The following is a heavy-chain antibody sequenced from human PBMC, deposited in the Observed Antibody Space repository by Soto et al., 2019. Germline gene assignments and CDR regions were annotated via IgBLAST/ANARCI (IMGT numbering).Heavy chain of an antibody. D-gene: IGHD3-22*01. CDR1: GGSVSTGDFY. Sequence: QVQLQESGPGLVKPSQTLSLTCTVFGGSVSTGDFYWTWIRQPPGKGLEWIGYMYYSGSTYYNTSLKSRASISVDASKNQFSLTLTSVTAADTAVYYCARDPLDNSGYSDSWGQGTLVTVSS. CDR3: ARDPLDNSGYSDS. V-gene: IGHV4-30-4*01. J-gene: IGHJ4*02. CDR2: MYYSGST.